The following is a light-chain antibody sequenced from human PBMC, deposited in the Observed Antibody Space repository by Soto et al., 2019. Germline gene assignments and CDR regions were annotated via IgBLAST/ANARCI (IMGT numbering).Light chain of an antibody. J-gene: IGKJ1*01. CDR2: AAS. CDR3: QQSSTIPRT. Sequence: DIQMTQSPSALSASVGDRVTISYRSSQHIATYLNWYQHKPGKAPKLLVYAASTLQGGVPSRFSGSGSGTDFRLTISSLQPDDFATYYCQQSSTIPRTFGQGTKVDLK. CDR1: QHIATY. V-gene: IGKV1-39*01.